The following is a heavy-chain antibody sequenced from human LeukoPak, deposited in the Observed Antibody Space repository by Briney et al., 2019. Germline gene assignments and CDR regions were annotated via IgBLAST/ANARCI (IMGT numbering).Heavy chain of an antibody. D-gene: IGHD2-21*01. CDR3: AKRGGAIRVILVGFHKEAYYFDS. V-gene: IGHV3-21*05. J-gene: IGHJ4*02. CDR2: IDSGSDDI. Sequence: GGSLRLFCAASGFSFSLYAMNWVRQAPGKGLEWISYIDSGSDDILHADSVRGRFANSRDNAKNTVYRQMNRLRAEDTAVYFCAKRGGAIRVILVGFHKEAYYFDSWGQGALVTVSS. CDR1: GFSFSLYA.